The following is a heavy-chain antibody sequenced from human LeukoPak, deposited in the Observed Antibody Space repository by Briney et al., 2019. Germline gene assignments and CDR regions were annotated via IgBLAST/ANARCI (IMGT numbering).Heavy chain of an antibody. CDR1: GGSIGSGGYS. V-gene: IGHV4-30-2*01. D-gene: IGHD3-10*01. J-gene: IGHJ5*02. CDR3: ARTRGFGELDNWFDP. CDR2: IYHSGST. Sequence: PSQTLSLTCAVSGGSIGSGGYSWSWIRQPPGKGLEWIGYIYHSGSTYYNPSLKSRVTISVDRSKNQFSLKLSSVTAADTAVYYCARTRGFGELDNWFDPWGQGTLVTVSS.